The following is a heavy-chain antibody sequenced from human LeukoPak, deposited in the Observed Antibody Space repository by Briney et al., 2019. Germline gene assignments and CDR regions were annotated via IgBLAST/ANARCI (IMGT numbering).Heavy chain of an antibody. V-gene: IGHV3-48*01. D-gene: IGHD3-10*01. J-gene: IGHJ4*02. Sequence: GGSLRLSCAASGFTFSSYNMNWVRQAPGKGLEWVSYISSSSSTIYYADSVKGRFTISRDNSKDTLYLQMNSLRVEDTAVYYCAKGSAPVRPYYFDCWGQGTLVTVSS. CDR2: ISSSSSTI. CDR1: GFTFSSYN. CDR3: AKGSAPVRPYYFDC.